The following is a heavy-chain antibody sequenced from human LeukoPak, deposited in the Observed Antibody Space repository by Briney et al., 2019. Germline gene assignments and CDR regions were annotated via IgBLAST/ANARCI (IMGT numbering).Heavy chain of an antibody. CDR1: GYTFISYG. V-gene: IGHV1-18*01. Sequence: ASVKVSCKASGYTFISYGISWVRQAPGQGLEWMGWISVYNGNTNYAQKLQGRVTMTTDTSTSTAYMELRSLRSDDSAVFYCTREGHDSSGYYSFDYWGQGTLVTVSS. J-gene: IGHJ4*02. CDR3: TREGHDSSGYYSFDY. CDR2: ISVYNGNT. D-gene: IGHD3-22*01.